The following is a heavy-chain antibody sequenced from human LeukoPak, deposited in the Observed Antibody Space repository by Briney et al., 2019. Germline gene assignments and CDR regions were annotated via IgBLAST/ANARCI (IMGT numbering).Heavy chain of an antibody. J-gene: IGHJ4*02. CDR3: ASDRGGYYGDYEDY. CDR1: GFTFSSYE. D-gene: IGHD4-17*01. CDR2: ISVIGYNI. V-gene: IGHV3-48*03. Sequence: PGGSLRLSCAASGFTFSSYEMNWVRQAPGKGLEWVSYISVIGYNIYYADSVKGRFTISRDNAKNSLYLQMNSLRAEDTAIYYCASDRGGYYGDYEDYWGQGTLVTVSS.